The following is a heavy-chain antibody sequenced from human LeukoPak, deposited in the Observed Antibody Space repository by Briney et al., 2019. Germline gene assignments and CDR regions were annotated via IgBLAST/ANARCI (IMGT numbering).Heavy chain of an antibody. V-gene: IGHV3-7*01. CDR3: ARDSSLCSSTSCHSAYGMDV. Sequence: GGSLRLSCAASGFTFSSYWMSWVRQAPGKGLEWVANIKQDGSEKYYVDSVKGRFTISRDNAKNSLYLQMNSLRAEDTAVYYCARDSSLCSSTSCHSAYGMDVWGQGTTVTVSS. CDR2: IKQDGSEK. CDR1: GFTFSSYW. J-gene: IGHJ6*02. D-gene: IGHD2-2*02.